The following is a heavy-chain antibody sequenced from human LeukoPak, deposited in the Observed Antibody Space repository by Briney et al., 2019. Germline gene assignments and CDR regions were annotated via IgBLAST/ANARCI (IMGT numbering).Heavy chain of an antibody. V-gene: IGHV4-34*01. Sequence: SETLSLTCAVYGGSFSGYYWSWIRQPPGKGLEWIGEINHSGSTNYNPSLKSRVTISVDTSKNQFSLKLSSVTAADTAVYYCARGLYSYYYYGMDVWGQGTTVTVS. CDR2: INHSGST. CDR1: GGSFSGYY. D-gene: IGHD1-26*01. CDR3: ARGLYSYYYYGMDV. J-gene: IGHJ6*02.